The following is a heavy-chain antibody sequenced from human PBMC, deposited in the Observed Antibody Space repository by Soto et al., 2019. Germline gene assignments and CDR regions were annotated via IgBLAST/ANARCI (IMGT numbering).Heavy chain of an antibody. J-gene: IGHJ4*02. CDR1: GFTFSSYG. CDR2: IWYDGSNK. Sequence: GGSLRLSCAASGFTFSSYGMHWVRQAPGKGLEWVAVIWYDGSNKYYADSVKGRFTISRDNSKNTLYLQMNSLRAEDTAVYYCARDSCSSTSCHHHYDYWGQGTLVTVSS. D-gene: IGHD2-2*01. V-gene: IGHV3-33*01. CDR3: ARDSCSSTSCHHHYDY.